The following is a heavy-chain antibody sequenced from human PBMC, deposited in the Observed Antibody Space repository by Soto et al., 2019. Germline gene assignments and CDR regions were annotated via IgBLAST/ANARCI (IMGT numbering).Heavy chain of an antibody. Sequence: QVQLQESGPGLVKPSETLSLTCTVSGGSISSYYWSWIRQPPGKGLEWIGYIYYSGSTNYNPSLKSRVTISVAPSKTQFSLQLSSVTAAGTAVYYWAREAWCSGGSCHTRGLDYWGQGTLVTVSS. J-gene: IGHJ4*02. CDR2: IYYSGST. V-gene: IGHV4-59*01. CDR1: GGSISSYY. D-gene: IGHD2-15*01. CDR3: AREAWCSGGSCHTRGLDY.